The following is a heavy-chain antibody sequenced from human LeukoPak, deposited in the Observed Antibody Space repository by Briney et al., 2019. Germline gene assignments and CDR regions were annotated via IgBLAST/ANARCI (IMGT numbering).Heavy chain of an antibody. CDR2: INPSGGST. D-gene: IGHD3-22*01. V-gene: IGHV1-46*01. CDR3: ARETLKGYYDSSGYYPRVVTWFDP. J-gene: IGHJ5*02. CDR1: GYTFTSYY. Sequence: GASVKVSCKASGYTFTSYYMHWVRRAPGQGLEWMGIINPSGGSTSYAQKFQGRVTMTRDTSTSTVYMELSSLRSEDTAVYYCARETLKGYYDSSGYYPRVVTWFDPWGQGTLVTVSS.